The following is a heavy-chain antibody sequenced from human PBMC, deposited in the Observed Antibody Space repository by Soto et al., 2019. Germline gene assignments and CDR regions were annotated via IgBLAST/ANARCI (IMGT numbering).Heavy chain of an antibody. V-gene: IGHV1-69*13. CDR1: GGTFSSYT. CDR2: IIPIFGTA. Sequence: EASVKVSCKASGGTFSSYTISWVRQAPGQGLEWMGGIIPIFGTANYAQKFQGRVTITADESTSTAYMELSSLRSEDTAVYYCASYGRSYVNAFDIWGQGTMVTVSS. J-gene: IGHJ3*02. CDR3: ASYGRSYVNAFDI. D-gene: IGHD1-26*01.